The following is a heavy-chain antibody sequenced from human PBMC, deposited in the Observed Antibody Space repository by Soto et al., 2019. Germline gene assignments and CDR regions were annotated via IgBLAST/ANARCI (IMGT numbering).Heavy chain of an antibody. J-gene: IGHJ4*02. CDR1: GGTFSSYA. D-gene: IGHD3-10*01. V-gene: IGHV1-69*13. CDR3: ARRGSGSLYSFDY. Sequence: ASVKVSCKASGGTFSSYAISWVRQAPGQGLEWMGGIIPIFGTANYAQKFQGRVTITADESTSTAYMELSSLRSEDTAVYYCARRGSGSLYSFDYWGQGTLVTVSS. CDR2: IIPIFGTA.